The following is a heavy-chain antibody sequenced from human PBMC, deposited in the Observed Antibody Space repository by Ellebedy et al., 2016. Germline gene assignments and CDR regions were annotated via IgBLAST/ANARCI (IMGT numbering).Heavy chain of an antibody. V-gene: IGHV1-2*02. D-gene: IGHD2-2*01. CDR2: INPNSGGT. CDR3: ARRRGSTSSRGWFDP. CDR1: GYTFTGYY. J-gene: IGHJ5*02. Sequence: ASVKVSXXASGYTFTGYYMHWVRQAPGQGLEWMGWINPNSGGTNYAQKFQGRVTMTRDTSISTAYMELSRLRSDDTAVYYCARRRGSTSSRGWFDPWGQGTLVTVSS.